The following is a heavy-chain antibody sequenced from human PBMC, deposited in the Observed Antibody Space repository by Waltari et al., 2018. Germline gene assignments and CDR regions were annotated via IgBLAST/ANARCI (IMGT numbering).Heavy chain of an antibody. CDR2: IYGNDDK. J-gene: IGHJ5*01. CDR3: AHRVLWRFDS. CDR1: GFSLTTSGVA. V-gene: IGHV2-5*01. D-gene: IGHD2-21*01. Sequence: QITLKESGPTLVKPTQTLTLTCAFSGFSLTTSGVAVGWIRQPPGKALEWLALIYGNDDKRYSPSLKTRLTITRDTSKNQVVLTMTNMDPVDTATYHCAHRVLWRFDSWGQGTLVTVSS.